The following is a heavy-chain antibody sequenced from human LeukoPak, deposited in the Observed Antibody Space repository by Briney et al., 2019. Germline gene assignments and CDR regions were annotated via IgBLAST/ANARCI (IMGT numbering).Heavy chain of an antibody. Sequence: ASVKVSCNASGYTFTSYGISWVRQAPGQGLEWMGWISAYNGNTNYAQKLQGRVTMTTDTSTSTAYMELRSLRSDDTAVYYCARDYGSQTYYYYYGMDVWGQGTTVTVTS. CDR3: ARDYGSQTYYYYYGMDV. J-gene: IGHJ6*02. CDR2: ISAYNGNT. V-gene: IGHV1-18*01. D-gene: IGHD2-2*03. CDR1: GYTFTSYG.